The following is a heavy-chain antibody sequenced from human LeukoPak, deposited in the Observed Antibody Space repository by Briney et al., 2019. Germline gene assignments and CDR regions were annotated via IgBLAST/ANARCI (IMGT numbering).Heavy chain of an antibody. J-gene: IGHJ4*02. V-gene: IGHV3-48*03. CDR2: ISSSGSTI. D-gene: IGHD2-21*02. Sequence: PGGSLRLSCAASGFTFSSYEMNWVRQAPGKGLEWVSYISSSGSTIYYADSVTGRFTVSRDNAKNSLYLQMNSLRAEDTAVYYCARGDLVVTLEGPIDYWSQGTLVTVSS. CDR1: GFTFSSYE. CDR3: ARGDLVVTLEGPIDY.